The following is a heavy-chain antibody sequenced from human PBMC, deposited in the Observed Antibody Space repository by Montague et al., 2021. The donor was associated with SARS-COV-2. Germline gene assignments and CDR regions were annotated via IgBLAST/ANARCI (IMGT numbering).Heavy chain of an antibody. V-gene: IGHV4-34*01. J-gene: IGHJ4*02. CDR1: GGSRSGYY. Sequence: SETLSLTCAVYGGSRSGYYWSWIRQPPGKGLEWIGEINHRGSTNYNPSLKSRVIISVDTSKNQFSLKLSSVTAADTAIYFCARDRFDFGAGRQGTIDFWGQGTLVTVSS. CDR2: INHRGST. CDR3: ARDRFDFGAGRQGTIDF. D-gene: IGHD3-10*01.